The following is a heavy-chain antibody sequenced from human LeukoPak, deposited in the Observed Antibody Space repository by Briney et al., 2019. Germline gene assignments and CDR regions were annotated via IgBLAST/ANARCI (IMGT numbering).Heavy chain of an antibody. Sequence: SETLSLTCTVSGGSISSYYWGWIRQPPGKGLEWIGNIFHSGSTYYNPSLKSRVTISVDTSKNQFSLKLTSVTAADTAVYYCARVVSMTMIVVIPLYFDYWGQGTLVTVSS. D-gene: IGHD3-22*01. CDR3: ARVVSMTMIVVIPLYFDY. CDR1: GGSISSYY. J-gene: IGHJ4*02. V-gene: IGHV4-38-2*02. CDR2: IFHSGST.